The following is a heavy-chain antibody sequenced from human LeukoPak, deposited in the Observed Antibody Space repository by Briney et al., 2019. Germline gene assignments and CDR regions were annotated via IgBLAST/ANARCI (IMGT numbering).Heavy chain of an antibody. CDR3: ARDLPSKSFDY. V-gene: IGHV3-66*02. Sequence: GGSLRLSXAASGFTFSSYSMNWVRQAPGKGLEWVSVIYSGGSTYYADSVKGRFTISRDNSKNTLYLQMNSLRAEDTAVYYCARDLPSKSFDYWGQGTLVTVSS. J-gene: IGHJ4*02. CDR1: GFTFSSYS. CDR2: IYSGGST.